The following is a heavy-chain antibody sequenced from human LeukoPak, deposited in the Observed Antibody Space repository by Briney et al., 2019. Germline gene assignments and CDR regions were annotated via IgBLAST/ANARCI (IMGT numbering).Heavy chain of an antibody. J-gene: IGHJ5*02. CDR3: ARDGTSGWGKYNWFDP. V-gene: IGHV4-30-4*01. CDR1: GGSISSGDYY. Sequence: SETLSLTRTVSGGSISSGDYYWSWIRQPPGKGLEWIGYIYYSGSTYYNPSLKSRVTISVDTSKNQFSLKLSSVTAADTAVYYCARDGTSGWGKYNWFDPWGQGTLVTVSS. CDR2: IYYSGST. D-gene: IGHD6-19*01.